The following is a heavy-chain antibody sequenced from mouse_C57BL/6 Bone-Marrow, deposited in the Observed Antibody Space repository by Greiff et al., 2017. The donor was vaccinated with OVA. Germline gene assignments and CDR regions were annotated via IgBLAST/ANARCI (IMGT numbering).Heavy chain of an antibody. CDR3: AREGAYDYYAMDY. CDR2: IHPNSGST. Sequence: QVQLQQPGAELVKPGASVKLSCKASGYTFTSYWMHWVKQRPGQGLEWIGMIHPNSGSTNYNEKFKSKATLTVDKSSSTPYMQLSSLTSEDSAVYYCAREGAYDYYAMDYWGQGTSVTVSS. J-gene: IGHJ4*01. CDR1: GYTFTSYW. D-gene: IGHD3-3*01. V-gene: IGHV1-64*01.